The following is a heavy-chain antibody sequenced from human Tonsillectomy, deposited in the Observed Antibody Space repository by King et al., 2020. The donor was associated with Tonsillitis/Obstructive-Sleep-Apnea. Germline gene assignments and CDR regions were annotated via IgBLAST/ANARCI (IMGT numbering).Heavy chain of an antibody. J-gene: IGHJ6*04. D-gene: IGHD3-3*01. CDR3: ARDIVVDDFWSGYFV. Sequence: VQLQESGPGLVKPSETLSLTCTVSGGSVSSGSYYWSWIRQPPGKGLEWIGYIYYSGSTNYNPSLKSRVTLSVDTSKNQFSLKLSSVTAAETAVYYCARDIVVDDFWSGYFVWGKGTTVTVSS. CDR1: GGSVSSGSYY. CDR2: IYYSGST. V-gene: IGHV4-61*01.